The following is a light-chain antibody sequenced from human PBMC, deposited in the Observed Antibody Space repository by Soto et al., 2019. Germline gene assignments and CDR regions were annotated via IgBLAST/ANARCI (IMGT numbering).Light chain of an antibody. V-gene: IGLV2-8*01. Sequence: QSALTQSPSASGSPGQSVTISCTGTKNDIGVYDFVSWYQHHPGKAPRLIIYEVVQRPSGVPDRFSGSKSGNTASLTVSGLQAADDADYFCKSYACSNTYVFGSGTTVTVL. CDR2: EVV. J-gene: IGLJ1*01. CDR3: KSYACSNTYV. CDR1: KNDIGVYDF.